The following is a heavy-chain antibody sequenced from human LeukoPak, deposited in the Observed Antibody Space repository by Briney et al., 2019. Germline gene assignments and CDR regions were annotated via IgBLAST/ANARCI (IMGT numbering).Heavy chain of an antibody. CDR2: INHSGST. J-gene: IGHJ6*03. V-gene: IGHV4-34*01. Sequence: SETLSLTCTVSGGSIRSYWSWIRQPPGKGLEWIGEINHSGSTNYNPSRKSRVTISVDTSKNQFSLKLSSVTAADTAVYYCARGYYYDSSGYYYGYYYYYMDVWGKGTTVTVSS. D-gene: IGHD3-22*01. CDR1: GGSIRSY. CDR3: ARGYYYDSSGYYYGYYYYYMDV.